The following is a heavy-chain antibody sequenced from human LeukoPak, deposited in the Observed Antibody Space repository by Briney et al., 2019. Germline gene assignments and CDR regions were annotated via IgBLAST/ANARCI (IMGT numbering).Heavy chain of an antibody. V-gene: IGHV1-18*01. CDR2: ISAYNGNT. J-gene: IGHJ4*02. Sequence: ASVKVSCKASGYTFTSYGISWVRQAPGQGLEWMGWISAYNGNTNYAQKLQGRVTMTTDTSTSTAYMELRSLRSDDTAVYYCARTVWFGELFSHFDYWGQGTLVTVSS. CDR3: ARTVWFGELFSHFDY. D-gene: IGHD3-10*01. CDR1: GYTFTSYG.